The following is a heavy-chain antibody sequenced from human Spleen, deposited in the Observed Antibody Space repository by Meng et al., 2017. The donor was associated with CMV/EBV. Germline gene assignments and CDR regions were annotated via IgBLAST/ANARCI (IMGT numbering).Heavy chain of an antibody. V-gene: IGHV1-2*02. D-gene: IGHD1-26*01. CDR3: ARGSGSYPGGRFHY. Sequence: SGYTLTGYYMHWVRQAPGQGLEWMGWINPNSGVTSYAQKFQGRVTMTRDTSIKTAYMELSRLRSDDTAVYYCARGSGSYPGGRFHYWGQGSLVTVSS. J-gene: IGHJ4*02. CDR1: GYTLTGYY. CDR2: INPNSGVT.